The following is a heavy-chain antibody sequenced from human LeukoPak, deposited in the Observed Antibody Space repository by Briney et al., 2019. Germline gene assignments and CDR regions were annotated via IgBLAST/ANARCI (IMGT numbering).Heavy chain of an antibody. J-gene: IGHJ6*04. CDR2: ISAYNGNT. Sequence: ASVKVSCKASGYTFTSYGISWVRQAPGQGLELIGWISAYNGNTNYAQKLQGRVTMATDTSTSTAYMELRSLRSDDTAVYYCAREGDMVRGVRSYYYGMDVWGKGTTVTVSS. V-gene: IGHV1-18*04. CDR1: GYTFTSYG. CDR3: AREGDMVRGVRSYYYGMDV. D-gene: IGHD3-10*01.